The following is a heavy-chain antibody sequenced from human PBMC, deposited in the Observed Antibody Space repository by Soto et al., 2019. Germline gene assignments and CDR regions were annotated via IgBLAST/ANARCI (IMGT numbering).Heavy chain of an antibody. J-gene: IGHJ4*02. V-gene: IGHV1-18*01. CDR2: IRVNNGDT. CDR1: GYTFTNYG. CDR3: PRDLGYSDFDVHC. D-gene: IGHD4-17*01. Sequence: QVQLVQSGAEVKKPGASVKVSCKASGYTFTNYGVSWVRQAPGQGLEWVGWIRVNNGDTHYAQKLQGRVTMTTDTYTSTAFMELRSLRSDDTAVYYCPRDLGYSDFDVHCCGQGTLITVSS.